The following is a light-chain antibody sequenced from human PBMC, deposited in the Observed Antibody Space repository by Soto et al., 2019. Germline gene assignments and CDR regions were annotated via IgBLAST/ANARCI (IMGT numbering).Light chain of an antibody. Sequence: EVVLTQSPATMSLYPGEGATLSCRASQSVSTYLGWYQQKPGQAPRLLIFEASTRATGIPDRISGSGSGTDFTLTISSLEPEDFAVYYCQQRGHWPRTFGQGTKVEMK. CDR3: QQRGHWPRT. CDR2: EAS. CDR1: QSVSTY. J-gene: IGKJ1*01. V-gene: IGKV3-11*01.